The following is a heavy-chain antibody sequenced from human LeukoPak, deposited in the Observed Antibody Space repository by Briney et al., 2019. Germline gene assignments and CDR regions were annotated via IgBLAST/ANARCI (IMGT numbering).Heavy chain of an antibody. CDR1: GFIFSSYV. CDR2: ISGSGDST. V-gene: IGHV3-23*01. Sequence: GGSLRLSCAASGFIFSSYVMNWVRQTPGKGLEWVSAISGSGDSTHYADSVKGRFTISRDNPKNTLYLQMNSLGVEDTAVYYCAAQEGPWGQGTLVTVSS. J-gene: IGHJ5*02. CDR3: AAQEGP.